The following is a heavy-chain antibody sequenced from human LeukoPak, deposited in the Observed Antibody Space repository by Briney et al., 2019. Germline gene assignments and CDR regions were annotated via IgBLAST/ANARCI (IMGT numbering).Heavy chain of an antibody. CDR2: IYYSGST. CDR3: ARAFEPARDGYNLLGY. CDR1: GGSIISSSYY. Sequence: PSETLSLTCSVSGGSIISSSYYWGWIRLPPGKGLEWIGYIYYSGSTNYNPSLKSRVTISVDTSKNQFSLKLSSVTAADTAVYYCARAFEPARDGYNLLGYWGQGTLVTVSS. J-gene: IGHJ4*02. D-gene: IGHD5-24*01. V-gene: IGHV4-61*05.